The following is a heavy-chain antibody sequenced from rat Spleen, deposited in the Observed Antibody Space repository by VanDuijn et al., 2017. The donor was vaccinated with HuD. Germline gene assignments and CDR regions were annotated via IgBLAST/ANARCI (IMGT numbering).Heavy chain of an antibody. CDR2: ISYDGSST. V-gene: IGHV5-7*01. CDR1: GITFSDYN. D-gene: IGHD2-1*01. Sequence: EVQLVESGGGLVQPGRSLKLSCAASGITFSDYNMAWVRQAPKKGLEWVATISYDGSSTYYRDSVKGRFTISRDNAKSTLYLQMDSLRSEDTATYYCARSTYDYFDYWGQGVMLTVSS. CDR3: ARSTYDYFDY. J-gene: IGHJ2*01.